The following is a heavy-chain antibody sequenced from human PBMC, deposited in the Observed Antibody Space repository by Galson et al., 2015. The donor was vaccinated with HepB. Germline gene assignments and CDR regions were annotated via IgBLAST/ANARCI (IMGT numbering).Heavy chain of an antibody. Sequence: SVKVSCKASGYTFTGYYMHWVRQAPGQGLEWMGWINPNSGGTNYAQKFQGWVTMTRDTSISTAYMELSRLRSDDTAVYYCARAPIVGAFPASPEAFDIWGQGTMVTVSS. J-gene: IGHJ3*02. D-gene: IGHD1-26*01. CDR1: GYTFTGYY. CDR3: ARAPIVGAFPASPEAFDI. V-gene: IGHV1-2*04. CDR2: INPNSGGT.